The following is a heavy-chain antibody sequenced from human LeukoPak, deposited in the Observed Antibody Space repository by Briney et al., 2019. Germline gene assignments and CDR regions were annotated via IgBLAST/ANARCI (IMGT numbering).Heavy chain of an antibody. Sequence: GGSLRLSCAASGFTFRSYWMHWVRQARGKGLVWVSHINGDGSTTTYADSVKGRFTISRDTAKNTLYLQMNSLRPEDTAVYYCARDYSYSYDQWGQGTLVTVSS. CDR3: ARDYSYSYDQ. CDR2: INGDGSTT. J-gene: IGHJ4*02. V-gene: IGHV3-74*01. CDR1: GFTFRSYW. D-gene: IGHD3-10*01.